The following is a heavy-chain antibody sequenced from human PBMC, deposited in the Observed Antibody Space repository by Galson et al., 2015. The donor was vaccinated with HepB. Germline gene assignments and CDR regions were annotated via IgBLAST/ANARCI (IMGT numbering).Heavy chain of an antibody. J-gene: IGHJ6*03. D-gene: IGHD2-15*01. CDR2: IIPILGIA. CDR1: GGTFSSYA. Sequence: SVKVSCKASGGTFSSYAISWVRQAPGQGLEWMGGIIPILGIANYAQKFQGRVTITADKSTSTAYMELSSLRSEDTAVYYCARRGSCSGGSCENYYYYYYMDVWGKGTTVTVSS. CDR3: ARRGSCSGGSCENYYYYYYMDV. V-gene: IGHV1-69*10.